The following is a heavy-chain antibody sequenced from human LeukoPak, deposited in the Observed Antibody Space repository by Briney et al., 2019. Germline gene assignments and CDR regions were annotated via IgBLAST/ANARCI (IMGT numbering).Heavy chain of an antibody. Sequence: GASVNVSFKASGYTFTSYGISWVRQAPGQGLEWMGWISAYNGNTNYAQKLQGRVTMTTDTSTSTAYMELRSLRSDDTAVYYCARDGRREQWLVRWFDPWGQGTLVTVSS. D-gene: IGHD6-19*01. CDR3: ARDGRREQWLVRWFDP. V-gene: IGHV1-18*01. CDR1: GYTFTSYG. CDR2: ISAYNGNT. J-gene: IGHJ5*02.